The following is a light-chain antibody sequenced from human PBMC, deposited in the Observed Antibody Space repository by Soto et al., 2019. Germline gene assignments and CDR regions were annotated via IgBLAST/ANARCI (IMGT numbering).Light chain of an antibody. CDR2: EVN. J-gene: IGLJ2*01. CDR3: SSYTSSRTLV. CDR1: STDVGAYNY. V-gene: IGLV2-14*01. Sequence: QSVLTQPASVSESPGQSITISCTGTSTDVGAYNYVSWYQKYPGKAPKLMIYEVNYRPSGVSNRFSGSKSGNTASLTTSGLQAEDEADYYCSSYTSSRTLVFGGGTQLTVL.